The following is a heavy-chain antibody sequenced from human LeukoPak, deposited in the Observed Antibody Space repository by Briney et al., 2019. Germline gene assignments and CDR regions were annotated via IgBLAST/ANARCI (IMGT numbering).Heavy chain of an antibody. CDR1: GGSFSGYY. CDR3: ARGWSYYGSGSYYFDY. V-gene: IGHV4-34*01. CDR2: INHSGST. Sequence: PSETLSLTCAVYGGSFSGYYWSWIRQPPGKGLEWIGEINHSGSTNYNPSLKSRVTISVDTSKDQFSLKLSSVTAADTAVYYCARGWSYYGSGSYYFDYWGQGTLVTVSS. J-gene: IGHJ4*02. D-gene: IGHD3-10*01.